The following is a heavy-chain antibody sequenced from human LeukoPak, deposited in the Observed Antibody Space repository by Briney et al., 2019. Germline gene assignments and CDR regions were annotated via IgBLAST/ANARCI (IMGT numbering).Heavy chain of an antibody. Sequence: GGSLRLSCAATGFTVSSNYMNWVRQAPGKGLEWVSLIYSDGNTRYADSVKGRFTISRDNSKNTLYLQMNSLQADDTAVYYCAKNGPGGYYFDYWGQGTLVTVSS. CDR3: AKNGPGGYYFDY. CDR2: IYSDGNT. D-gene: IGHD2-8*01. V-gene: IGHV3-53*01. CDR1: GFTVSSNY. J-gene: IGHJ4*02.